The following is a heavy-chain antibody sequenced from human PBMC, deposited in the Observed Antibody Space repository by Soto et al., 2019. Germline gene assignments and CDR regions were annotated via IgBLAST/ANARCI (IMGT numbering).Heavy chain of an antibody. CDR1: GFTFSSYG. D-gene: IGHD6-13*01. V-gene: IGHV3-30*18. CDR2: ISYDGSNK. Sequence: PGGSLRLSCAASGFTFSSYGMHWVRQAPGKGLEWVAVISYDGSNKYYADSVKGRFTISRDNSKNTLYLQMNSLRAEDTAVYYCAKDNYYSSSWFDYWGQGTLVTVSS. CDR3: AKDNYYSSSWFDY. J-gene: IGHJ4*02.